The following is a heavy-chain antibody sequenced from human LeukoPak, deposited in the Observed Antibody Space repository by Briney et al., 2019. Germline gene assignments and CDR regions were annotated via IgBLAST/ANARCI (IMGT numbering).Heavy chain of an antibody. J-gene: IGHJ3*02. CDR2: ISGSGGST. CDR1: GFTFSSYA. D-gene: IGHD3-10*01. V-gene: IGHV3-23*01. Sequence: GGSLRLSCAASGFTFSSYAMSWVRQAPGKGLEWVSAISGSGGSTYYADSVKGRFTISRDNSKNTLYLQMNSLRAEDTAVYYCAKKGFNYGSGSYSDAFDIWGQGTMVTVSS. CDR3: AKKGFNYGSGSYSDAFDI.